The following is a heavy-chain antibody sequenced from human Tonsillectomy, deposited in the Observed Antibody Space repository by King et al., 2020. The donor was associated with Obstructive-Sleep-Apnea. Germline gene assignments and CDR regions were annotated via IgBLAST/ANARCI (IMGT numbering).Heavy chain of an antibody. CDR2: IYYSGST. J-gene: IGHJ4*02. D-gene: IGHD6-19*01. Sequence: VQLQESGPGLVKPSETLSLTCTVSGGSISSYYWNWIRQPPGKGLEWIGYIYYSGSTNYNPSLKSRVTISLDTSKNQFSLKLSSVTAADTAVYYCARSRYSSGLLFDYRGQGTLVTVSS. CDR1: GGSISSYY. CDR3: ARSRYSSGLLFDY. V-gene: IGHV4-59*08.